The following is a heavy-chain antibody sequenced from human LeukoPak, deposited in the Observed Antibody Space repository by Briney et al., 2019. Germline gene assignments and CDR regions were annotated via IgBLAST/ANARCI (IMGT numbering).Heavy chain of an antibody. V-gene: IGHV1-69*05. D-gene: IGHD2-21*02. CDR3: ARVGSRGGDCLDL. Sequence: GASVKVSWKASGGTFSSYAISWVRQAPGQGLEWMGGIIPIFGTANYAQKFQGRVTITTDESTSTAYMELSSLRSEDTAVYYCARVGSRGGDCLDLWGRGTLVTVSS. J-gene: IGHJ2*01. CDR2: IIPIFGTA. CDR1: GGTFSSYA.